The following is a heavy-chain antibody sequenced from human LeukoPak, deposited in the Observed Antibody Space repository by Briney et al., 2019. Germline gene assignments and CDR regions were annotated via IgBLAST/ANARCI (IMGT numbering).Heavy chain of an antibody. J-gene: IGHJ4*02. CDR1: GFTFDDYG. CDR3: ARGRYCGSTSCYAIFDY. D-gene: IGHD2-2*01. V-gene: IGHV3-20*04. CDR2: INWSGGST. Sequence: GGSLRLSCAASGFTFDDYGMSWVRQAPGKGLEWVSGINWSGGSTGYADSVKGRFTISRDNAKNSLYLQMNSLRAEDTALYYCARGRYCGSTSCYAIFDYWGQGTLVTVSS.